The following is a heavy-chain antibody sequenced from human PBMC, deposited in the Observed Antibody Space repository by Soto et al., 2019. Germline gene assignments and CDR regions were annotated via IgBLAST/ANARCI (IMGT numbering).Heavy chain of an antibody. Sequence: PSGTLALTCAVSGGSISSGGYSWSWIRQPPGKGLEWIGYIYHSGSTYYNPSLKSRVTISVDRSKNQFSLKLSSVTAADTAAYYCARVPDRWGQGTLVTVS. J-gene: IGHJ5*02. CDR3: ARVPDR. CDR1: GGSISSGGYS. V-gene: IGHV4-30-2*01. D-gene: IGHD2-2*01. CDR2: IYHSGST.